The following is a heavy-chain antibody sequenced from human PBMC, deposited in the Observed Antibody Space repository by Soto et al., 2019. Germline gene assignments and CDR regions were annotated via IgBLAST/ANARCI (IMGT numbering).Heavy chain of an antibody. Sequence: QVQLQESRPGLVKPSDTLSLTCTVSGGSITGYYWSWIRQPPGKGLEWIVCSYFTGATNYNPSLKSRVTISVDTSKNQFYLTLRSVTAADTAVYYCARERTPRSGFDYWGQGALVTVAP. J-gene: IGHJ4*02. CDR1: GGSITGYY. D-gene: IGHD1-26*01. CDR2: SYFTGAT. V-gene: IGHV4-59*01. CDR3: ARERTPRSGFDY.